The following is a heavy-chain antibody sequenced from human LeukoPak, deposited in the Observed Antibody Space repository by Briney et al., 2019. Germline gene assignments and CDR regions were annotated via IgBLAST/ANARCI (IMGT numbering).Heavy chain of an antibody. CDR1: GFTFSSYA. CDR2: ISYDGSNK. CDR3: ARGPLLLWFGELLSPFDY. D-gene: IGHD3-10*01. V-gene: IGHV3-30*04. Sequence: PGRSLRLSCAASGFTFSSYAMHWVRQAPGKGLEWVAVISYDGSNKYYADSVKGRFTISRDNSKNTLYLQMNSLRAEDTAVYYCARGPLLLWFGELLSPFDYWAREPWSPSPQ. J-gene: IGHJ4*02.